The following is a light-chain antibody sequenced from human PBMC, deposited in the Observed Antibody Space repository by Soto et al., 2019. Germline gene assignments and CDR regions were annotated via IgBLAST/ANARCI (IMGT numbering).Light chain of an antibody. CDR1: QSVATNY. CDR3: HQYSRSPIFT. V-gene: IGKV3-20*01. Sequence: EIVLTQSPATLSLSPGERATLSCRASQSVATNYLAWYQKRPGQAPRLLIYAASTRAASIPDRFTGSGSGTDFTLTISRLEPEDFAVFFCHQYSRSPIFTFGPGTTVDIK. J-gene: IGKJ3*01. CDR2: AAS.